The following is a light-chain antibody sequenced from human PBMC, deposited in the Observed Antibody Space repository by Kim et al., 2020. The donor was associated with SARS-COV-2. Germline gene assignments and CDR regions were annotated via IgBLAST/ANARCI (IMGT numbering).Light chain of an antibody. Sequence: VSPGERATLPCRASQSVGSNLAWYLQKPGQTPRLIIFGASTRAAGIPARFSGSGSGTEFTLTITSLQSEDFAVYYCQQYDHWPKTFGQGTKVDIK. CDR2: GAS. J-gene: IGKJ1*01. V-gene: IGKV3-15*01. CDR1: QSVGSN. CDR3: QQYDHWPKT.